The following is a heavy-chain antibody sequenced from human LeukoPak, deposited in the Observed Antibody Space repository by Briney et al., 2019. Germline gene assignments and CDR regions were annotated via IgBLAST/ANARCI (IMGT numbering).Heavy chain of an antibody. V-gene: IGHV3-7*01. CDR1: GFTFSSHW. Sequence: PGESLRLSCAASGFTFSSHWMSWVRQVPGKGLEWVANIKEDGTEKYYVDSVKGRFTISRDNAKNSLYLQMNSLRAEDTAVYYCARDSHYDRSGHGYYFDFWGQGTLVTVSS. J-gene: IGHJ4*02. CDR2: IKEDGTEK. D-gene: IGHD3-22*01. CDR3: ARDSHYDRSGHGYYFDF.